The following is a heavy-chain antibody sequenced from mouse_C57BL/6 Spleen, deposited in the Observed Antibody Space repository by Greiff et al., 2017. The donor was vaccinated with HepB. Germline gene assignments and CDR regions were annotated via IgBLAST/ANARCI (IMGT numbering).Heavy chain of an antibody. V-gene: IGHV1-80*01. CDR1: GYAFSSYW. Sequence: VQLKESGAELVKPGASVKISCKASGYAFSSYWMNWVKQRPGKGLEWIGQIYPGDGDTNYNGKFKGKATLTADKSSSTAYMQLSSLTSEDSAVYFCAREGPYGNGDYWGQGTTLTVSS. CDR2: IYPGDGDT. J-gene: IGHJ2*01. CDR3: AREGPYGNGDY. D-gene: IGHD2-1*01.